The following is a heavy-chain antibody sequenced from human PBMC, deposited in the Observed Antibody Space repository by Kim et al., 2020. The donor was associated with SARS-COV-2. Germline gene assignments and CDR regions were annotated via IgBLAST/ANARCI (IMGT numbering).Heavy chain of an antibody. V-gene: IGHV4-39*01. D-gene: IGHD2-15*01. CDR3: ARLRFGSYYFDY. CDR1: GGSISSSSYY. CDR2: IYYSGST. Sequence: ETLSLTCTVSGGSISSSSYYWGWIRQPPGKGLEWIGSIYYSGSTYYNPSLKSRVTISVDTSKNQFSLKLSSVTAADTAVYYCARLRFGSYYFDYWGQG. J-gene: IGHJ4*02.